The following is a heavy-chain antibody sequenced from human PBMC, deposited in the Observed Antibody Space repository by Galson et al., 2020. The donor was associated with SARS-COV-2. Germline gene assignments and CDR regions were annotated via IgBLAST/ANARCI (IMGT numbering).Heavy chain of an antibody. V-gene: IGHV3-74*01. CDR2: IYSEGSST. CDR1: GFTFSSYW. Sequence: GGSLRLSCAASGFTFSSYWMHWVRQAPGKGLVWVSRIYSEGSSTSYADSVKGRFTISRDNAKNTLYLQMNSLRAEDTAVYYCAREVATNAHCVDYWGQGTLVTVSS. D-gene: IGHD5-12*01. J-gene: IGHJ4*02. CDR3: AREVATNAHCVDY.